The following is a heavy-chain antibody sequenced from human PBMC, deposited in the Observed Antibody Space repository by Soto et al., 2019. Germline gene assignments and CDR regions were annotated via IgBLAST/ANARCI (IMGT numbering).Heavy chain of an antibody. V-gene: IGHV3-74*01. D-gene: IGHD5-12*01. CDR1: GFSFNTYW. CDR3: ATVATNSYDWFDP. Sequence: EVHLVESGGTLVQPGGSLRLSCAASGFSFNTYWMHWVRQAPGKGLVWVSRINSDGTKTTYADSVKRRFTISRDNAKNTVYLQMNSLRAEDTAVYYCATVATNSYDWFDPWGQGTLVTVSS. J-gene: IGHJ5*02. CDR2: INSDGTKT.